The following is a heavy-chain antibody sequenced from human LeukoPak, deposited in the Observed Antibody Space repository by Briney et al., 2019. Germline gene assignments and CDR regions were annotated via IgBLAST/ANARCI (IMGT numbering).Heavy chain of an antibody. V-gene: IGHV3-74*01. D-gene: IGHD5-24*01. CDR2: VIRDGSFT. CDR1: GFTFRSSW. J-gene: IGHJ4*02. Sequence: PGGSLRLSCAAPGFTFRSSWMNWVRQPPGKGLEWVSRVIRDGSFTNYADSVKGRFTISRDNAKNTLYLQMSSLRAEDTAVYFCVRDGDDFNFDYWGQGSLVTVSS. CDR3: VRDGDDFNFDY.